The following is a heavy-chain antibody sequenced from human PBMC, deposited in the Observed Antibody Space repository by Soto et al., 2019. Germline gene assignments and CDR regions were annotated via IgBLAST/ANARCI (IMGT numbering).Heavy chain of an antibody. CDR1: GFTFSSYG. Sequence: QVQLVESGGGVVQPGRSLRLSCAASGFTFSSYGMHWVRQAPGKGLEWVAVIWYDGSNKYYADSVKGRFTISRDNSKNTLYLQMNSLRAEDTAVYYCARAHPSLTGRNYYFDYWGQGTLVTVSS. D-gene: IGHD3-16*01. CDR2: IWYDGSNK. CDR3: ARAHPSLTGRNYYFDY. J-gene: IGHJ4*02. V-gene: IGHV3-33*01.